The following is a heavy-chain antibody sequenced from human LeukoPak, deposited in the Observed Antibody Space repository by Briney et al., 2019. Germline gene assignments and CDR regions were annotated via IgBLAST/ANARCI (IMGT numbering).Heavy chain of an antibody. V-gene: IGHV1-2*06. Sequence: ASVTVSCKASGYTFTGYYMHWVRQAPGQGLEWMGRINPNGGGTNYAQKYQGRVTMTSDTSISTAYMELSRLRSDDTAVYYCARERKITIFGVACDYWGQGTLVTVSS. D-gene: IGHD3-3*01. CDR3: ARERKITIFGVACDY. J-gene: IGHJ4*02. CDR2: INPNGGGT. CDR1: GYTFTGYY.